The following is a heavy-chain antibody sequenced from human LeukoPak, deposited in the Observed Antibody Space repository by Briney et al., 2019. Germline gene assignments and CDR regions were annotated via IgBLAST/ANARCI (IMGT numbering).Heavy chain of an antibody. CDR3: AKGSKAVLFTRDHYMDV. J-gene: IGHJ6*03. D-gene: IGHD6-19*01. CDR2: IRYDGSNK. Sequence: GGSLRLSCAASGFTFSSYGMHWVRQAPGKGLEWVAFIRYDGSNKYYADSVKGRFTISRDNSKNTLYLQMNSLRAEDTAVYYCAKGSKAVLFTRDHYMDVWGKGTTVTISS. V-gene: IGHV3-30*02. CDR1: GFTFSSYG.